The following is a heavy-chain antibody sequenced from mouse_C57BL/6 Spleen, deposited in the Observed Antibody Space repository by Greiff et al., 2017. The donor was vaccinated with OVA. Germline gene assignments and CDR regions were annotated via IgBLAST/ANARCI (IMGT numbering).Heavy chain of an antibody. V-gene: IGHV5-6*02. CDR2: ISSGGSYT. CDR3: ARYYGSRGFDY. D-gene: IGHD1-1*01. Sequence: DVMLVESGGDLVKPGGSLKLSCAASGFTFSSYGMSWVRQTPDKRLEWVATISSGGSYTYYPDSVKGRFTISRDNAKNTLYLQMSSLKSEDTAMYYCARYYGSRGFDYWGQGTTLTVSS. CDR1: GFTFSSYG. J-gene: IGHJ2*01.